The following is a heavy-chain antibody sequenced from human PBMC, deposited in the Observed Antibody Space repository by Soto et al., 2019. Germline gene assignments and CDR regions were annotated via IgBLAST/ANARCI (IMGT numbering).Heavy chain of an antibody. V-gene: IGHV4-59*01. CDR2: IYYSGST. D-gene: IGHD3-3*01. J-gene: IGHJ3*02. CDR3: ARGNHAHEDDPGRFLEWLITVGDAFDI. CDR1: GGSISSYY. Sequence: SETLSLTCTVSGGSISSYYWSWIRQPPGKGLEWIGYIYYSGSTNYNPSLKSRVTISVDTSKNQFSLKLSSVTAADTAVYYCARGNHAHEDDPGRFLEWLITVGDAFDIWDQATMVTVSS.